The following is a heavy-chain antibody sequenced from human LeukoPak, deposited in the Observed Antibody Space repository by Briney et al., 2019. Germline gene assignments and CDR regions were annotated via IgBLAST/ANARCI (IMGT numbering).Heavy chain of an antibody. V-gene: IGHV3-30*04. CDR1: GFTFSDHA. D-gene: IGHD2-8*01. CDR2: ISYHARDQ. Sequence: GGSLRLSCTASGFTFSDHAMHWVRQDPGKGLEWVTVISYHARDQFYADSVKGRFTVSRDNSRNTLYLQMNSLRAEDSAVYYCAAQPCINGICYLDSWGQGTLVTVSS. CDR3: AAQPCINGICYLDS. J-gene: IGHJ4*02.